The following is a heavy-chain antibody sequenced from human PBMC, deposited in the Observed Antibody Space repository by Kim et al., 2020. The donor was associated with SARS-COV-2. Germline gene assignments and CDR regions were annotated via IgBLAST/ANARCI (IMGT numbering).Heavy chain of an antibody. D-gene: IGHD1-1*01. CDR3: ARDTTRTYGMDV. Sequence: YYAYTVKGRFTISRDNSKSTLYLQMNSLRAEDTAVYYCARDTTRTYGMDVWGQGTTVTVSS. V-gene: IGHV3-53*01. J-gene: IGHJ6*02.